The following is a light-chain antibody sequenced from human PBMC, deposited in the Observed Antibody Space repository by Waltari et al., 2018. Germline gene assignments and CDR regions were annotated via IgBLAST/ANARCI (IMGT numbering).Light chain of an antibody. CDR3: HSRDTSSTRV. V-gene: IGLV3-19*01. Sequence: SSELTPDPAVSVALGQTVRITCQGDSPRRYYASWYQQRPGQAPILVLYGQNNRPSGIPDRFSGSISGNTASLTITGAQAEDEADYYCHSRDTSSTRVFGGGTRLTV. CDR2: GQN. J-gene: IGLJ2*01. CDR1: SPRRYY.